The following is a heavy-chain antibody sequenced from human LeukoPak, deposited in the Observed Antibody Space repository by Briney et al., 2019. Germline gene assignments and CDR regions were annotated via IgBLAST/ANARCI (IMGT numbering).Heavy chain of an antibody. CDR1: GYTFTTYA. V-gene: IGHV7-4-1*02. J-gene: IGHJ3*02. CDR2: INTNTGSP. CDR3: ARGTYGGNSGDTFDI. Sequence: RASVKVSCKASGYTFTTYAMNWVRQAPEQGLEWVGWINTNTGSPTYAQGFTGRFVFSLDTSVSTAYLQISSLKAEDTAVYYCARGTYGGNSGDTFDIWGQGTMVTVSS. D-gene: IGHD4-23*01.